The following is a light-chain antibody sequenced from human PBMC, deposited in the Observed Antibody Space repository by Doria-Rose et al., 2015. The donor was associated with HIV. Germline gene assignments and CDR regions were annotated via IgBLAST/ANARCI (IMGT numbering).Light chain of an antibody. Sequence: EIVMTQSPGTLSLSPGERATLSCRASQSFSSTYLAWYQQEPGQAPSLLIYDGSTRATGIPDRISASGSGTDFTLTINRLEPEDFALYYCHQYGTSWTFGQGTKVEI. V-gene: IGKV3-20*01. CDR2: DGS. J-gene: IGKJ1*01. CDR1: QSFSSTY. CDR3: HQYGTSWT.